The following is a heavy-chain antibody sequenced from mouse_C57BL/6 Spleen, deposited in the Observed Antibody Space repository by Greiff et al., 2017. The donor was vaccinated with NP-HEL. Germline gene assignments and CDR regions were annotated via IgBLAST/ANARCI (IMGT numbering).Heavy chain of an antibody. D-gene: IGHD1-1*01. Sequence: QVQLQQPGAELVRPGSSVKLSCKASGYTFTSYWMHWVKQRPIQGLEWIGNIYPSNSETHYNQKFKDKATLTVDKSSSTAYMQLSSLTSEDSAVYYCARSYCGSSSYYYSMDYWGQGTSVTVSS. CDR1: GYTFTSYW. J-gene: IGHJ4*01. CDR3: ARSYCGSSSYYYSMDY. CDR2: IYPSNSET. V-gene: IGHV1-52*01.